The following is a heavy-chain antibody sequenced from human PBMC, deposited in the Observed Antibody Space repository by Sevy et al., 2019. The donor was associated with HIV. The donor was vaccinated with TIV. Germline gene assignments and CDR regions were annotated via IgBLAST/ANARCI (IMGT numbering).Heavy chain of an antibody. CDR2: ISSGSSYI. J-gene: IGHJ4*02. D-gene: IGHD2-2*01. CDR3: ARDGGCTSTSCLLYFDS. Sequence: GGSLRLSCAASGFTFSTYTMNWVRQAPGKGLEWVSSISSGSSYIYYADSVKGRFTISRDNAKNSPYLQMNSLRAEDTAIYYCARDGGCTSTSCLLYFDSWGQGTPVTVSS. V-gene: IGHV3-21*01. CDR1: GFTFSTYT.